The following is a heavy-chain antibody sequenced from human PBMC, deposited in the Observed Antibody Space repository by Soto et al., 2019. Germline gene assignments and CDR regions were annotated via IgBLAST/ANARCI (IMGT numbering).Heavy chain of an antibody. V-gene: IGHV1-46*03. CDR3: ARDLSLLYCSSTSCPGPYNWFDP. D-gene: IGHD2-2*01. J-gene: IGHJ5*02. CDR1: GYTFTSYY. Sequence: ASVKVSCKASGYTFTSYYMHWVRQAPGQGLEWMGIINPSGGSTSYAQKLQGRVTMTRDTSTSTVYMELSSLRSEDTAVYYCARDLSLLYCSSTSCPGPYNWFDPWGQGTLVTVSS. CDR2: INPSGGST.